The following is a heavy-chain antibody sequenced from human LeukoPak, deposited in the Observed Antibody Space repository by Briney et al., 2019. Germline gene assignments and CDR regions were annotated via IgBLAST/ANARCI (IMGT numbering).Heavy chain of an antibody. D-gene: IGHD4-23*01. V-gene: IGHV4-39*07. CDR1: GGPIGSSSSY. CDR3: ARAGGTTPIYYYYYYMDV. Sequence: KTSETLSLTCTVSGGPIGSSSSYWGWIRQPPGKGLEWIGSIFYDGRTQYNPSLKSRVTISVDTSKNQFSLKLTSVTAADTAVYCARAGGTTPIYYYYYYMDVWGKGTTVTVSS. CDR2: IFYDGRT. J-gene: IGHJ6*03.